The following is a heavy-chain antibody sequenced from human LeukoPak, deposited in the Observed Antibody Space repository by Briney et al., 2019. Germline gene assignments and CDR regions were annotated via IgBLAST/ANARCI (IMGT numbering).Heavy chain of an antibody. V-gene: IGHV1-18*01. CDR3: ARDNSVGETAWWFDP. Sequence: ASVKVSCKASGYTFTLYGISWVRQAPGQGLEWMGWISASNGNRNYAQKLQGRVTMTTDTSTSTAYMELSSLRSDDTAVYYCARDNSVGETAWWFDPWGQGTLVTVSS. CDR1: GYTFTLYG. CDR2: ISASNGNR. D-gene: IGHD1-26*01. J-gene: IGHJ5*02.